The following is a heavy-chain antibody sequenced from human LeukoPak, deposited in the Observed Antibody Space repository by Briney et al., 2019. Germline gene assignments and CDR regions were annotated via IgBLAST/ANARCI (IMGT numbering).Heavy chain of an antibody. D-gene: IGHD5-12*01. J-gene: IGHJ4*02. CDR2: ITATGGST. Sequence: GGSLRLSCSASGFTFSSYAMHWVRQAPGKGLEYVSAITATGGSTYYADSVKGRFTISRDNAKNSLYLQMDSLRAEDTAVYYCTTLSGYDISPTPYWGQGTLVTVSS. CDR1: GFTFSSYA. CDR3: TTLSGYDISPTPY. V-gene: IGHV3-64*04.